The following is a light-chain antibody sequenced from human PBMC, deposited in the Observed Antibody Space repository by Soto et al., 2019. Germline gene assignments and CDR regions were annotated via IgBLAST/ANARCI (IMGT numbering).Light chain of an antibody. V-gene: IGKV1-39*01. CDR1: QSISTY. J-gene: IGKJ3*01. CDR2: AAS. CDR3: LQSYITLFT. Sequence: IQMTQSPSSLSASVGDRVTITCRASQSISTYVSWYQQKPGKAPQLLIYAASTMQSRVPSNFSGSGAGTDYTLNISRLQPQDFATYYCLQSYITLFTVGPGTKVDIK.